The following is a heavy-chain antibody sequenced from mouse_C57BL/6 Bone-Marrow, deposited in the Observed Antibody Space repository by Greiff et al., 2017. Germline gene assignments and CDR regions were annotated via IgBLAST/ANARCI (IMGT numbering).Heavy chain of an antibody. D-gene: IGHD1-1*01. CDR1: GYTFTGYW. CDR3: SSLITTVVATKDYYAMDY. CDR2: ILPGSGST. J-gene: IGHJ4*01. V-gene: IGHV1-9*01. Sequence: VMLVESGAELMKPGASVKLSCKATGYTFTGYWIEWVKQRPGHGLEWIGEILPGSGSTNYNEKFKGKATFTAYTSSNTAYMQLSSLTTEDSAIYYCSSLITTVVATKDYYAMDYWGQGTSVTVSS.